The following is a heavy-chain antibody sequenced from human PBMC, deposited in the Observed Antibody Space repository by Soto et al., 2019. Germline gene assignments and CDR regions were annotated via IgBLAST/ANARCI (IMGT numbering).Heavy chain of an antibody. J-gene: IGHJ6*02. CDR2: MNPNSGNT. Sequence: QVQLVQSGAEVKKPGASVKVSCKASGYTFTSYDINWVRQATGQGLEWMGWMNPNSGNTGYAQKYKGRVTMTRXXSXSXXYMELSSLRSEDTAVYYCALTSGSYGSYYYCGMDVWGQGTTVTVSS. D-gene: IGHD5-18*01. CDR3: ALTSGSYGSYYYCGMDV. CDR1: GYTFTSYD. V-gene: IGHV1-8*01.